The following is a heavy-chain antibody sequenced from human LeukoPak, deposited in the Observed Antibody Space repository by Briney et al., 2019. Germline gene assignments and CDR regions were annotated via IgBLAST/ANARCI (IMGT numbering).Heavy chain of an antibody. J-gene: IGHJ5*02. CDR2: ISTGSRYI. CDR3: ARADCSGSTCYLRRSWFDP. CDR1: GFRLSDYD. Sequence: KSGGSLRLSCAASGFRLSDYDMNWVRQAPGKGLEWVSSISTGSRYIYYAYSVKGRFTISRDDAKNSLYLQMDYLRAEDTAVYYCARADCSGSTCYLRRSWFDPWGQGTLVTVSS. V-gene: IGHV3-21*01. D-gene: IGHD2-2*01.